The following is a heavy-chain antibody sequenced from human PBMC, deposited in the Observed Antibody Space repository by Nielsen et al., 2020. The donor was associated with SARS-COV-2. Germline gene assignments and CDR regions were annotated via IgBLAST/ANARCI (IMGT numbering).Heavy chain of an antibody. Sequence: ASVKVSCKASGYTFTKYGISWVRQAPGQGLEGMGWISGNSDSAKYVKKFLGRVIMTTDTSTSTAYLEVRSLRSDDTAVYYCASSAPPSGFNWFDPWGQGTLVTVSS. J-gene: IGHJ5*02. CDR3: ASSAPPSGFNWFDP. CDR2: ISGNSDSA. D-gene: IGHD3-22*01. V-gene: IGHV1-18*04. CDR1: GYTFTKYG.